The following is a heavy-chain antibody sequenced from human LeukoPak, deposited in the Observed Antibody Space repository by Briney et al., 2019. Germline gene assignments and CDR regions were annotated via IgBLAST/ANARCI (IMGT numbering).Heavy chain of an antibody. V-gene: IGHV4-39*01. Sequence: SETLSLTCTVSGGSISISGYYWGWIRQSPGEGLEWIGSISYSGSTYYNPSLKSRVTISVDTSESQFSLKLSSVTAADTAAYYCGRTSVSSAIWGQGTMVTVSS. CDR3: GRTSVSSAI. J-gene: IGHJ3*02. CDR2: ISYSGST. D-gene: IGHD6-6*01. CDR1: GGSISISGYY.